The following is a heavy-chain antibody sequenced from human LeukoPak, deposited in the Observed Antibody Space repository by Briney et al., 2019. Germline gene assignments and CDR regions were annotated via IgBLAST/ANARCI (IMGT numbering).Heavy chain of an antibody. CDR3: ARWGVTVTRGSQLGFDY. J-gene: IGHJ4*02. D-gene: IGHD4-17*01. V-gene: IGHV4-34*01. Sequence: SETLCLTCAAYGWTFSGYYWSWIRQPPGKGLEWIGEINHSGSTNYNPSLESGVTTSVDTSKNQFSQKLSSVTAADTAVYYCARWGVTVTRGSQLGFDYWGQGTLVTVSS. CDR2: INHSGST. CDR1: GWTFSGYY.